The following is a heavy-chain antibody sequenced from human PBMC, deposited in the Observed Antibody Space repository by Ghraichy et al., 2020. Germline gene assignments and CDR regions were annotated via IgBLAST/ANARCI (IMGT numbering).Heavy chain of an antibody. V-gene: IGHV3-74*01. Sequence: GGSLRLSCVDSGFSFSSYRMHWVRQAPGKGLVWVSYINSDGSDTDYADSVKGRFSVSRDNAKNTLYLQMSSLRAEETAVYYCARGGPRGATPDYWGQGSLVTVSS. CDR1: GFSFSSYR. D-gene: IGHD1-26*01. J-gene: IGHJ4*02. CDR2: INSDGSDT. CDR3: ARGGPRGATPDY.